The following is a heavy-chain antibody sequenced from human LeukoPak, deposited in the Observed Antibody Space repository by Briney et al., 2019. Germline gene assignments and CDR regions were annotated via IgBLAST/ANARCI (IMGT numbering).Heavy chain of an antibody. CDR2: IYNTGST. CDR1: GFTLSGTY. D-gene: IGHD6-19*01. Sequence: GGSLRLSCAASGFTLSGTYMSWVRQAPGKGLEWVAVIYNTGSTYKANSVESRFTISRDSSKNKVYLQVNNLRAEDTAVYYCAKDACPADSGFAVWGLRYWGHGTLVAVSS. J-gene: IGHJ4*01. CDR3: AKDACPADSGFAVWGLRY. V-gene: IGHV3-53*01.